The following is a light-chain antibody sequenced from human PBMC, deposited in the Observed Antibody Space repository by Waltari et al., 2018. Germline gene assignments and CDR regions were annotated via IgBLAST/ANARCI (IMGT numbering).Light chain of an antibody. CDR2: EVS. Sequence: QSALTQPASVSGSPGQSITISCTGTSRAVGAFTYVSWYQHYPGKAPKLMIYEVSNRPSGISNRFSGSKSGNMASLTISGLQAEDEADYYCSSFSSSRSVLFGGGTKLTVL. V-gene: IGLV2-14*01. CDR3: SSFSSSRSVL. CDR1: SRAVGAFTY. J-gene: IGLJ2*01.